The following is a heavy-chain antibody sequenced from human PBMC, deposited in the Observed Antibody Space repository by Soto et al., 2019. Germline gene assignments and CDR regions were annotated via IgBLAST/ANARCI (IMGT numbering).Heavy chain of an antibody. CDR1: GGSFSGYY. CDR3: ARWGGLRFLEWLPNTLYYYYGMDV. J-gene: IGHJ6*02. V-gene: IGHV4-34*01. CDR2: INHSGST. D-gene: IGHD3-3*01. Sequence: SETLSLTCAVYGGSFSGYYWSWIRQPPGKWLEWIGEINHSGSTNYNPSLKSRVTISVDTSKNQFSLKLSSVTAADTAVYYCARWGGLRFLEWLPNTLYYYYGMDVWGQGXTVTVYS.